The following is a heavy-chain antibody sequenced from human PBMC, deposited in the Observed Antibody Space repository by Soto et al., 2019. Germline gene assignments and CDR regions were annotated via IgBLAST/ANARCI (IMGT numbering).Heavy chain of an antibody. CDR3: TKYTQTSRYVYFGMDV. Sequence: GFLRLTSASSGFKVADYTISWSRQDPGKVLEWVGVIRNKAYGATTDYAASVKGRFSISRDDSKSIAYLQMNSLKSEDTGVYYCTKYTQTSRYVYFGMDVWGNGTTVTVSS. V-gene: IGHV3-49*03. D-gene: IGHD6-13*01. CDR1: GFKVADYT. CDR2: IRNKAYGATT. J-gene: IGHJ6*04.